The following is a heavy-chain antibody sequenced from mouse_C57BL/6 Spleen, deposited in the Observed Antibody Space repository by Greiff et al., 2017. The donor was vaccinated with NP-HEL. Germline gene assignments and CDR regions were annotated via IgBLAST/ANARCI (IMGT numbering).Heavy chain of an antibody. D-gene: IGHD2-13*01. CDR2: IYPGDGDT. V-gene: IGHV1-82*01. CDR1: GYAFSSSW. Sequence: QVQLQQSGPELVKPGASVKISCKASGYAFSSSWMNWVKQRPGQGLEWIGRIYPGDGDTNYNGKFKGKATLTADKSSSTAYMQLSSLTSEDSAVYFCASGDYAWFAYWGQGTLVTVSA. CDR3: ASGDYAWFAY. J-gene: IGHJ3*01.